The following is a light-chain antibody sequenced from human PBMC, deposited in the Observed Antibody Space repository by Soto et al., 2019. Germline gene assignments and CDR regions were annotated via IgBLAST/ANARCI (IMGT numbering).Light chain of an antibody. Sequence: SVLTQPPAVTGSRGLRDTISCTVSSSNIGPGYDVHWYPQLPGTAPKLLIYSNTNRPSGVPDRFSGSRSGTSASLAITGLQAEDEAHYYCLSYDTSLSAAVFAPATKVTLL. CDR2: SNT. J-gene: IGLJ1*01. V-gene: IGLV1-40*01. CDR1: SSNIGPGYD. CDR3: LSYDTSLSAAV.